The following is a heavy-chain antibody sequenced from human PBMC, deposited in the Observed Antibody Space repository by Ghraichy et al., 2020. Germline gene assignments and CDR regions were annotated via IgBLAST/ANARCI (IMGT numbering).Heavy chain of an antibody. CDR2: ISAYNGNT. J-gene: IGHJ4*02. Sequence: ASVKVSCKASGYTFTSYGISWVRQAPGQGLEWMGWISAYNGNTNYAQKLKGRVTMTTDTSTSTAYMELRSLRSDDTAVYYCASSPLLAYCGGDCYSDFDYWGQGTLVTVSS. CDR3: ASSPLLAYCGGDCYSDFDY. D-gene: IGHD2-21*02. CDR1: GYTFTSYG. V-gene: IGHV1-18*04.